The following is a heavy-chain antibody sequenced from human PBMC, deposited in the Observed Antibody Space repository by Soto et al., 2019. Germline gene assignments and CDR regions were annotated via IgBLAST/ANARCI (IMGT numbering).Heavy chain of an antibody. CDR2: ISSSSSYI. Sequence: GGSLRLSCAASGFTFSSYSMNWVRQAPGKGLEWVSSISSSSSYIYYADSVKGRFTISRDNAKNSLYLQMNSLRAEDTAVYYCARSGGYDILTGYYKSWSMDVWGQGTTVTVSS. CDR3: ARSGGYDILTGYYKSWSMDV. CDR1: GFTFSSYS. V-gene: IGHV3-21*01. D-gene: IGHD3-9*01. J-gene: IGHJ6*02.